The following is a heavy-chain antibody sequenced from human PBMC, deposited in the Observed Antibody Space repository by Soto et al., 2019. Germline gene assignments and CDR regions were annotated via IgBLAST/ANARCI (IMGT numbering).Heavy chain of an antibody. CDR2: INGDGSST. CDR3: ARDQTTGDWFDA. Sequence: EVQLVESGGGLVQPGGSLRLSCGASGFAFSSYYMHWVRQAPGKGLFWVSRINGDGSSTNYADSVKGRFTISRDNAKNTLYLQMTSLRAEDTAVYYCARDQTTGDWFDAWGQGTLVTVSS. V-gene: IGHV3-74*01. CDR1: GFAFSSYY. D-gene: IGHD4-17*01. J-gene: IGHJ5*02.